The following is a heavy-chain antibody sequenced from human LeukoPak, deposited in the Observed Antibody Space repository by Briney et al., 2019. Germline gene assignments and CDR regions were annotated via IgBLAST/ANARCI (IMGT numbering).Heavy chain of an antibody. CDR3: AKGGVFYYDSGLDY. CDR1: GFTFSSYE. J-gene: IGHJ4*02. Sequence: GGSLRLSCAASGFTFSSYEMNWVRQAPGKGLEWVSYISSSGSTKYYADSVKGRFTISRDNSKNTLYLQMNSLNSEDTAVYYCAKGGVFYYDSGLDYWGQGTLVTVSS. V-gene: IGHV3-48*03. D-gene: IGHD3-10*01. CDR2: ISSSGSTK.